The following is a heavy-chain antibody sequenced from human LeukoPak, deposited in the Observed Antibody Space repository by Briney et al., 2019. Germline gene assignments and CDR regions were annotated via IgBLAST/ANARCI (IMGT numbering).Heavy chain of an antibody. D-gene: IGHD5-24*01. CDR3: ARASFQRWLQLGGD. CDR2: ISSSGGTI. CDR1: GFPFNNYN. J-gene: IGHJ4*02. Sequence: GRSLRLSCAASGFPFNNYNMNWVRQAPGKGLEWVSYISSSGGTIYYADSVKGRFTISRDNAQNSLYLQMNSLRDDDTALYYCARASFQRWLQLGGDWGQGTLVIVSS. V-gene: IGHV3-48*02.